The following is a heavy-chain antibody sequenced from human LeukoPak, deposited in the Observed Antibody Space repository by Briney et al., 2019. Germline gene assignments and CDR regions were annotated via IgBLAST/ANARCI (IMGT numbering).Heavy chain of an antibody. J-gene: IGHJ4*02. CDR3: ARQTYYDFWSGSPRDF. CDR2: IYYSGST. CDR1: GGSISSCY. Sequence: SETLSLTCTVSGGSISSCYWSWIRQPPGKGLEWIGYIYYSGSTNYNPSLKSRVTISVDTSKNQFSLKLSSVTAADTAVYYCARQTYYDFWSGSPRDFWGQGTLVTVSS. D-gene: IGHD3-3*01. V-gene: IGHV4-59*08.